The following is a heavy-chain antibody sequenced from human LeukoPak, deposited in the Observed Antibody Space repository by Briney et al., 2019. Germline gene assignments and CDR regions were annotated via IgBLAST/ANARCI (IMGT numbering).Heavy chain of an antibody. D-gene: IGHD1-7*01. CDR2: IYSSGSL. Sequence: PSETLSLTCTVSGGSISNYYWSWIRQPAGKGLEWIGRIYSSGSLNYKPSLKSRVTISVEKSKNQFSLKLSSVTAADTAVYYCARSGNSALGKLELARHWFDPWGQGTLVTVSS. V-gene: IGHV4-4*07. CDR1: GGSISNYY. CDR3: ARSGNSALGKLELARHWFDP. J-gene: IGHJ5*02.